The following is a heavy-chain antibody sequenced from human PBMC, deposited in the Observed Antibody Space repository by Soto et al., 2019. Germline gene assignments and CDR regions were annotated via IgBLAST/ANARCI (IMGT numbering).Heavy chain of an antibody. CDR1: GGSISSYY. J-gene: IGHJ6*03. Sequence: SETLSLTCTVSGGSISSYYWSWIRQPPGKGLEWIGYIYYSGSTNYNPSLKSRVTISVDTSKNQFSLKLSSVTAADTAVYYCARYLTHGRTGDYYYYMDVWGKGTTVTVSS. CDR2: IYYSGST. CDR3: ARYLTHGRTGDYYYYMDV. D-gene: IGHD3-10*01. V-gene: IGHV4-59*08.